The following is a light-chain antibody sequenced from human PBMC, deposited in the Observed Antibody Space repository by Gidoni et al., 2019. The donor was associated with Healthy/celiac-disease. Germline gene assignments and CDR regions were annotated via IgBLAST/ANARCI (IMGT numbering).Light chain of an antibody. Sequence: EIVLTQSPATLSLSPGERATLACRASQSVSSYLAWYHQKPGQAPRLLIYDASKMATGIPARFSGSGSGTDFTLTISSLEPEDFAVYYCQQRSNLLTFGGGTKVEIK. CDR1: QSVSSY. CDR2: DAS. CDR3: QQRSNLLT. V-gene: IGKV3-11*01. J-gene: IGKJ4*01.